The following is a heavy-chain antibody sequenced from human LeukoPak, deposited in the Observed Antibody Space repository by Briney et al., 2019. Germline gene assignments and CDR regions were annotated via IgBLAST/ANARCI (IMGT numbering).Heavy chain of an antibody. Sequence: GGSLRLSRAASGFTFSSYEMNWVRQAPGKGLEWVSYISSSGSTIYYADSVKGRFTISRDNAKNSLYLQMNSLRAEDTAVYYCARAAAGRGYFQHWGQGTLVTVSS. CDR1: GFTFSSYE. D-gene: IGHD6-13*01. V-gene: IGHV3-48*03. CDR3: ARAAAGRGYFQH. CDR2: ISSSGSTI. J-gene: IGHJ1*01.